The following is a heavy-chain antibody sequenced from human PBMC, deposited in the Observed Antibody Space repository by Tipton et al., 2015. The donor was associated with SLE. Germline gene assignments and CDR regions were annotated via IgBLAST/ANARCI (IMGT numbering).Heavy chain of an antibody. CDR1: GFTFSNYA. CDR3: ARDLVPNGHIDY. D-gene: IGHD2-8*01. Sequence: RSLRLSCAASGFTFSNYAMHWVRQAPGKGLECVALISYDGSNKYYADSVKGRFTISRDNSKNTLYLQMNSLRAEDTAVYYCARDLVPNGHIDYWCQGTLVTVSS. CDR2: ISYDGSNK. V-gene: IGHV3-30*04. J-gene: IGHJ4*02.